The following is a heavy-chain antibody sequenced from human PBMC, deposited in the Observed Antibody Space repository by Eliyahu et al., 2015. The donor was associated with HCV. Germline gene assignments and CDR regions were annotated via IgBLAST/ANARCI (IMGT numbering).Heavy chain of an antibody. D-gene: IGHD4-17*01. J-gene: IGHJ3*01. V-gene: IGHV1-18*01. Sequence: QVQLLQSGAEVKKPGASVKVSCKASGYTLTNYGFTWVRQAPGQGLEWMGWLSTYNGNTNYEQKFQGRVTMTLDTSTSTAYMELRSLTSDDTATYYCARILYGVNVFDVWGQGTVVSVSS. CDR3: ARILYGVNVFDV. CDR1: GYTLTNYG. CDR2: LSTYNGNT.